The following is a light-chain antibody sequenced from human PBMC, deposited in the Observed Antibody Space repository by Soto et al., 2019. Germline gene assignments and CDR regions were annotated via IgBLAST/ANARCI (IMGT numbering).Light chain of an antibody. CDR2: DAS. V-gene: IGKV1-5*01. J-gene: IGKJ1*01. Sequence: DIQMTQSPSTLSASVVDRFTSTFLASQSISNWLAWYQQKPGKAPKVLIYDASSWAGGVPSRFSGSGSGTEFTLTISSLQPDDFASYYCQQYNSYPWTFGQGTKVDIK. CDR3: QQYNSYPWT. CDR1: QSISNW.